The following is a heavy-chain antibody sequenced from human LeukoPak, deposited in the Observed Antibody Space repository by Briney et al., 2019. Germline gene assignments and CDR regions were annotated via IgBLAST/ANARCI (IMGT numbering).Heavy chain of an antibody. Sequence: GGSLRLSCEGSGFTFSAYDLSWVRQAQGQGLEWVAAISRSGSTPYYTASVKGRFTISRDNSKNTLFLQMNSLRAGNTAVYYCANLTPDSTTPTDFWGQGTLVTVSS. V-gene: IGHV3-23*01. CDR3: ANLTPDSTTPTDF. CDR1: GFTFSAYD. CDR2: ISRSGSTP. J-gene: IGHJ4*02. D-gene: IGHD1-1*01.